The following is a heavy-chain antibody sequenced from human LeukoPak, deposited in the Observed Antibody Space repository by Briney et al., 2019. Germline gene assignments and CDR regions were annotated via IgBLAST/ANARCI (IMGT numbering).Heavy chain of an antibody. CDR2: IYTSGST. Sequence: SETLSLTCTVSGDSISSYYWSWIRQPAGKGLEWIGRIYTSGSTNYNPSLKSRATMSVDTSKNQFSLKLSSVTAADTAVYYCARQGGATSYFDYWGQGTLVTVSS. CDR1: GDSISSYY. J-gene: IGHJ4*02. V-gene: IGHV4-4*07. CDR3: ARQGGATSYFDY. D-gene: IGHD1-26*01.